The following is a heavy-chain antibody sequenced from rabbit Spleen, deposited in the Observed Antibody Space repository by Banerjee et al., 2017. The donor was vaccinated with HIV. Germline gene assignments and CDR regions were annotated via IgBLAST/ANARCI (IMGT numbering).Heavy chain of an antibody. D-gene: IGHD4-2*01. CDR1: GFSFSSDYD. V-gene: IGHV1S40*01. CDR2: IYTGNRKT. CDR3: ARDSGSNPYIDVYFNL. J-gene: IGHJ4*01. Sequence: QQLVESGGGLVKPAASLTLTCTASGFSFSSDYDMCWVRQAPGKGLEWIGCIYTGNRKTYYAGWAKGRFTISKASSTTVTLQMTSLTAADTATYFCARDSGSNPYIDVYFNLWGPGTLVTVS.